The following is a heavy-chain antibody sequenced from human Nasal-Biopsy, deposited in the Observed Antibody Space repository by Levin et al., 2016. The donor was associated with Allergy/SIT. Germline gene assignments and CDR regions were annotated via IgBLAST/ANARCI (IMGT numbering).Heavy chain of an antibody. CDR1: GGSVVSARYY. Sequence: SETLSLTCTVSGGSVVSARYYWTWIRQPPGKGLEWIGYVYYSGTTKYSPSLKSRVTISVDKSKNQFSLELNSVTAADTAVYYCGRALGGDRTGWTPAGMDVWGQGTTVTVSS. J-gene: IGHJ6*02. CDR2: VYYSGTT. D-gene: IGHD6-19*01. V-gene: IGHV4-61*01. CDR3: GRALGGDRTGWTPAGMDV.